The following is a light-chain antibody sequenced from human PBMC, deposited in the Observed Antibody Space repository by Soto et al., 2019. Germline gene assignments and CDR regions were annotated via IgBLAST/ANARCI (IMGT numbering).Light chain of an antibody. V-gene: IGLV6-57*03. CDR1: SGSIASNY. CDR2: EDN. Sequence: NFMLTQPHSVSESPGKTVTISCTRSSGSIASNYVQWYQQRPGSAPTTVIYEDNQRPSGVPDRFSGSIDSSSNSASLTISGLKTEDEADYYCQSYRVFGGGIKLTVL. CDR3: QSYRV. J-gene: IGLJ2*01.